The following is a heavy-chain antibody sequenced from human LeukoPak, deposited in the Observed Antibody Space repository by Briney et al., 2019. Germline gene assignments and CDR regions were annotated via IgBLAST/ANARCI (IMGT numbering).Heavy chain of an antibody. CDR3: AREGLLYDIYAFDI. CDR1: GFTVSSNY. CDR2: IYSGGST. J-gene: IGHJ3*02. D-gene: IGHD3-9*01. Sequence: GWSLRLSCAASGFTVSSNYMSWVRQAPGKGLERVSVIYSGGSTYYADSVKGRFTISRDNSKNTLYLQMNSLRAEDTAVYYCAREGLLYDIYAFDIWGQGTMVTVSS. V-gene: IGHV3-53*01.